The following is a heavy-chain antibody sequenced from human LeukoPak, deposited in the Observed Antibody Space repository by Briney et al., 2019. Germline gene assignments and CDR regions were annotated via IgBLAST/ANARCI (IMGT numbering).Heavy chain of an antibody. CDR3: ARVRRYCRSTSCYTYYYYGMDV. V-gene: IGHV3-30-3*01. CDR2: ISYDGSNK. J-gene: IGHJ6*02. CDR1: GFTFSSYA. Sequence: GRSLRLSCAASGFTFSSYAMHWVRQAPGKGLEWVAVISYDGSNKYYADSVKGRFTISRVNSKNTLYLQMNSLRAEDTAVYYCARVRRYCRSTSCYTYYYYGMDVWGQGTTVTVSS. D-gene: IGHD2-2*02.